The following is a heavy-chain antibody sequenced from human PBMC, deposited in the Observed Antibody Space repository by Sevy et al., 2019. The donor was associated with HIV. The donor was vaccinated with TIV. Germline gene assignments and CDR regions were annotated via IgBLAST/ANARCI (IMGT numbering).Heavy chain of an antibody. V-gene: IGHV6-1*01. CDR2: TYYRSKWYN. D-gene: IGHD2-15*01. Sequence: SQTLSLTCAISGDSVSSNSAAWNWIRQSPSRGLEWLGRTYYRSKWYNDYAVSVKSRITINPDTSNNQFALQLNSVTPEEPAVYYCARAGGGGYCSGGSCYSSYYYFYGMDVWGQGTTVTVSS. J-gene: IGHJ6*02. CDR3: ARAGGGGYCSGGSCYSSYYYFYGMDV. CDR1: GDSVSSNSAA.